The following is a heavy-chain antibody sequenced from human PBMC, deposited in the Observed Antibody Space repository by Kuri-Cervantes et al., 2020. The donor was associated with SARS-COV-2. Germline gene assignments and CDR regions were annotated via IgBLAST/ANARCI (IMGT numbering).Heavy chain of an antibody. CDR2: IKEDGSGQ. V-gene: IGHV3-7*03. J-gene: IGHJ6*03. D-gene: IGHD3-3*01. Sequence: GESLKISCAASGFIFSNFWMNWVRQAPGKGLEWVAKIKEDGSGQYYVDSVKGRFPISRDNAKNTLYLQMNSLRAEDTAVYYCARRYTDVLGFLEWPGKTQYYYYIDVWGKGATVTVSS. CDR3: ARRYTDVLGFLEWPGKTQYYYYIDV. CDR1: GFIFSNFW.